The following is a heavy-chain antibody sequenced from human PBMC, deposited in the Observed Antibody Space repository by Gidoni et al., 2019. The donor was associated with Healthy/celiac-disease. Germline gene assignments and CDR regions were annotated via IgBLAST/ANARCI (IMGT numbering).Heavy chain of an antibody. V-gene: IGHV3-21*01. D-gene: IGHD3-10*01. CDR1: GFTFSSYS. J-gene: IGHJ4*02. CDR3: ARPRLYGSVDFDY. CDR2: ISSSSSYI. Sequence: EVQLVESGGGLVKPGGSLRLSCAASGFTFSSYSMNWVRHAPGKGLEWVSSISSSSSYIYYADSVKGRFTISRDNAKNSLYLQMNSLRAEDTAVYYCARPRLYGSVDFDYWGQGTLVTVSS.